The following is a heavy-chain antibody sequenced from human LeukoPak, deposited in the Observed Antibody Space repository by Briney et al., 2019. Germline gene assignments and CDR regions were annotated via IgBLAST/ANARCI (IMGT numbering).Heavy chain of an antibody. V-gene: IGHV4-34*01. D-gene: IGHD6-13*01. CDR3: ARGGYSGDYYYGMDV. J-gene: IGHJ6*02. CDR2: INHSGST. Sequence: SETLSLTCAVYGGSFSGYYWSWIRQPPGKGLEWIGEINHSGSTNYNPSLKSRVTISVDTSKNQFSLKLSSVTAADTAVYYCARGGYSGDYYYGMDVWGQGTTVTVSS. CDR1: GGSFSGYY.